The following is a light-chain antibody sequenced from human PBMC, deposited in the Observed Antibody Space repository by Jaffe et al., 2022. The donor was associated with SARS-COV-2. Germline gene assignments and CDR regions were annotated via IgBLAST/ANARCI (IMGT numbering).Light chain of an antibody. J-gene: IGLJ1*01. CDR3: AACDDSLIGYYV. Sequence: QSVLTQPPSASGTPGQRVTISCSGSNSNIGSITVNWYQQLPGTAPKLLIYCNNQRPSGVPDRFSGSKSGTSASLAISGLQSEDEADYYCAACDDSLIGYYVFGTGTKVTVL. CDR2: CNN. CDR1: NSNIGSIT. V-gene: IGLV1-44*01.